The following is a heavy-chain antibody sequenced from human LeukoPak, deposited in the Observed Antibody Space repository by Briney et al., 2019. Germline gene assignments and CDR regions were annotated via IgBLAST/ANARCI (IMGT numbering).Heavy chain of an antibody. CDR1: GFTFRDYW. V-gene: IGHV3-7*01. D-gene: IGHD6-13*01. CDR2: VKQDGTEK. CDR3: ARAGGTSWADY. Sequence: GGSLRPSCEASGFTFRDYWMTWVRQAPGKGLEWVANVKQDGTEKFYVDSVKGRFTISRDNGKNSLYLQMNSLRVEDTAIYYCARAGGTSWADYWGQGTLVTVSS. J-gene: IGHJ4*02.